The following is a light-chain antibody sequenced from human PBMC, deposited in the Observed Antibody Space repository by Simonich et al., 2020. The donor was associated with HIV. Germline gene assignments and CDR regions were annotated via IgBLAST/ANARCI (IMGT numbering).Light chain of an antibody. CDR3: QQRSNWIT. CDR1: QSVSSS. V-gene: IGKV3-15*01. J-gene: IGKJ5*01. Sequence: EIVMTQSPATLSVSPGERATLSCRAIQSVSSSLAWYQQKPGQAPRLIIYGASTRATGIPARFSGSGSGTDFTLTISSLEPEDFAVYYCQQRSNWITFGQGTRLEIK. CDR2: GAS.